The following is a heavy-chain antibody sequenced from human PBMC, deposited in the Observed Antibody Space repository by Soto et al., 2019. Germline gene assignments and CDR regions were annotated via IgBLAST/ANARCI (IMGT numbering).Heavy chain of an antibody. CDR2: IIPIFGTA. J-gene: IGHJ4*02. CDR1: GGTFSSYA. Sequence: QVQLVQSGAEVKKPGSSVKVSCKASGGTFSSYAISWVRQAPGQGLEWMGGIIPIFGTANYAQKFQGRVTITADESTSTAYMELSSLRSEDTAVYYCARVHAPSGYDFWSGYYGSYFDYWGQGTLVTVSS. CDR3: ARVHAPSGYDFWSGYYGSYFDY. D-gene: IGHD3-3*01. V-gene: IGHV1-69*01.